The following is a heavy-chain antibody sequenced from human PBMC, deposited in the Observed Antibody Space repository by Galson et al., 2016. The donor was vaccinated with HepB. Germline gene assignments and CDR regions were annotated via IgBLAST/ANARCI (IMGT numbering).Heavy chain of an antibody. D-gene: IGHD1-26*01. CDR1: GLTFSDYW. CDR3: ARGWRTYYRYFEH. CDR2: INQDGSET. J-gene: IGHJ1*01. Sequence: SLRLSCAVSGLTFSDYWMSWARQAPGKGLEWVANINQDGSETYYLDSVKGRFTISRDNAKNSLYLQINSLRGEDTAVYYCARGWRTYYRYFEHWGQGALVSVSS. V-gene: IGHV3-7*01.